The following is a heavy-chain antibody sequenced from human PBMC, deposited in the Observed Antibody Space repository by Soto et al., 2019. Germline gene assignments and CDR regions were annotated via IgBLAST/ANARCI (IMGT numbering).Heavy chain of an antibody. V-gene: IGHV1-18*01. CDR3: GRGRNGDY. Sequence: QVHLVQSGAEVKKPGASVKVSCKGSGYGFTTYGITWVRQAPGQGLEWMAWISAHNGNTNYAQKLQGRVPVTRDTSTSTAYLGLRSLRSDDTAVYYWGRGRNGDYWGQGALVTVS. D-gene: IGHD1-1*01. CDR2: ISAHNGNT. J-gene: IGHJ4*02. CDR1: GYGFTTYG.